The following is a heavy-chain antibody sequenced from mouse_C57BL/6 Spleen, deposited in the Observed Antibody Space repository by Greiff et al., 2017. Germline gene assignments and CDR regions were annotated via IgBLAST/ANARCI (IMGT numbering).Heavy chain of an antibody. D-gene: IGHD1-1*01. J-gene: IGHJ3*01. Sequence: QVQLQQPGAELVKPGASVKVSCKASGYTFTSYWMHWVKQRPGQGLEWIGRIHPSDSATNYNQKFKGKDTLTVDKSSSTAYMQLSSRTSEDSAVDYCAIGGYGSGGFAYWGQGTLVTVSA. CDR3: AIGGYGSGGFAY. CDR1: GYTFTSYW. V-gene: IGHV1-74*01. CDR2: IHPSDSAT.